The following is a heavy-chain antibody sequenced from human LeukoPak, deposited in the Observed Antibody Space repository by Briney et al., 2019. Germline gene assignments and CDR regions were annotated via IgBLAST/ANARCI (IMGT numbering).Heavy chain of an antibody. CDR3: ARDGHYDSSGYYAVFDY. CDR1: GFTFSSYS. CDR2: ISSSSSYI. V-gene: IGHV3-21*01. D-gene: IGHD3-22*01. J-gene: IGHJ4*02. Sequence: GGSLRLSCAASGFTFSSYSMNWVRQAPGRGLEWVSSISSSSSYIYYADSVKGRFTISRDNAKNSLYLQMNSLRAEDTAVYYCARDGHYDSSGYYAVFDYWGQGTLVTVSS.